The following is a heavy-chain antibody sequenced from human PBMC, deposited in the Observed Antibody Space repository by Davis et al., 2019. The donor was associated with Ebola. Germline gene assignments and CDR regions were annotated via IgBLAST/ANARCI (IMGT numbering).Heavy chain of an antibody. V-gene: IGHV3-33*01. CDR1: GFTLSSYG. Sequence: GESLKISCAASGFTLSSYGLHWVRQPPGKGLEWVAVVWYDGRNQYYADSVKGRFTISRDNSKNTLYLKMNSLRAEDTAVYYCARDTYYYYNTMDVWGKGTTVTVSS. CDR2: VWYDGRNQ. J-gene: IGHJ6*04. CDR3: ARDTYYYYNTMDV.